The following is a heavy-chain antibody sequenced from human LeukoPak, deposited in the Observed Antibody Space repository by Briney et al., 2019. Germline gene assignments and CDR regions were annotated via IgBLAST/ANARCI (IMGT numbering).Heavy chain of an antibody. J-gene: IGHJ4*01. V-gene: IGHV4-4*03. CDR3: ARLGGYYLDS. CDR1: GGSIRSRDW. CDR2: ISVSGST. D-gene: IGHD3-16*01. Sequence: PGTLSLTCAVSGGSIRSRDWWSWIRQPPGKGLEWIGEISVSGSTNYNPSLKSRVTGSADTSKNQFSLKLSSVTAADTAIYYCARLGGYYLDSWGHGMLVAVSS.